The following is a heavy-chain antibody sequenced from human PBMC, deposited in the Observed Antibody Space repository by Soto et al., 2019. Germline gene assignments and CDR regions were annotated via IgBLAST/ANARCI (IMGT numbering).Heavy chain of an antibody. CDR1: GYSFTSYW. CDR2: IDPSDSYT. V-gene: IGHV5-10-1*01. CDR3: ARPRRVLSGYYYYGMDV. Sequence: PGESLKIYCKGSGYSFTSYWISWVRQMPGKGLEWMGRIDPSDSYTNYSPSFQGHVTISADNSITTAYLQWSSLKATEPAMYYCARPRRVLSGYYYYGMDVWGQGTTVTVSS. J-gene: IGHJ6*02. D-gene: IGHD6-13*01.